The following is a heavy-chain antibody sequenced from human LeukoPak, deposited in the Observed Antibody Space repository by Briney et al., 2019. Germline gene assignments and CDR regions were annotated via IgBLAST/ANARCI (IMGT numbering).Heavy chain of an antibody. J-gene: IGHJ4*02. D-gene: IGHD3-16*01. CDR3: ASLPRRRLPMGPIDY. V-gene: IGHV4-34*01. CDR1: GGSFSGYY. Sequence: PSETLSLTCAVYGGSFSGYYWSWIRQPPGKGLEWIGEINHSGSTNYNPSLKSRVTISVDTSKNQFSLKLSSVTAADTAVYYCASLPRRRLPMGPIDYWGQGTLVTVSS. CDR2: INHSGST.